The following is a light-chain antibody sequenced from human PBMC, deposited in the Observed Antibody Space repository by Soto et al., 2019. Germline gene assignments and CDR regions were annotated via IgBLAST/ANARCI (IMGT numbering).Light chain of an antibody. Sequence: DIQMTQSPSSLSASVGDRVTITCRASQSISSYLNWYQQKPGKAPKLLIYAASSLQSGVPSRFSCSGSGTDFTLTISSLQHEDFASYYCQQSYSTPPWTFGQGTKVEIK. CDR2: AAS. J-gene: IGKJ1*01. CDR3: QQSYSTPPWT. V-gene: IGKV1-39*01. CDR1: QSISSY.